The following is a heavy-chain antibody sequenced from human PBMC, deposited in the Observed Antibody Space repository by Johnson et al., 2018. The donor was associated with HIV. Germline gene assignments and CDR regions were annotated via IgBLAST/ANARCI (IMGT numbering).Heavy chain of an antibody. Sequence: EMQLVESGGGVVQPGRSLRLSCAGSGFTFSSSAMHRVHQAPGNGLEWVSVISTSGDTVLYTDSVKVRFTISRDNAKNSLYLQMNSLRAEDTAVYYCAREARRYHYDSSNDAFDIWGQGTMVTVSS. CDR2: ISTSGDTV. CDR1: GFTFSSSA. V-gene: IGHV3-62*03. J-gene: IGHJ3*02. D-gene: IGHD3-22*01. CDR3: AREARRYHYDSSNDAFDI.